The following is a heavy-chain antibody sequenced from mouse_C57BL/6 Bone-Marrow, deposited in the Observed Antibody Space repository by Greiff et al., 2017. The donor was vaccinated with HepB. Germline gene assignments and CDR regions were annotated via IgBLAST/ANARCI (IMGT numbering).Heavy chain of an antibody. J-gene: IGHJ1*03. D-gene: IGHD1-1*01. CDR1: GFNIKDDY. CDR3: TPLYYYGSSRYFDV. CDR2: IDPENGDT. V-gene: IGHV14-4*01. Sequence: VQLQQSGAELVRPGASVKLSCTASGFNIKDDYMHWVKQRPEQGLEWIGWIDPENGDTEYASKFQGKATITADTSSNTAYLQLSSLTSEDPAVYYCTPLYYYGSSRYFDVWGTGTTVTVSS.